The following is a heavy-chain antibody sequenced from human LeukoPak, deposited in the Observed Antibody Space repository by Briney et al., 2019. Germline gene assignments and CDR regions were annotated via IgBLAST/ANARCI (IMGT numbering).Heavy chain of an antibody. CDR3: ARGYSSGWYFGY. V-gene: IGHV4-39*07. CDR1: GGSISSSSYY. J-gene: IGHJ4*02. Sequence: SETLSLTCTVSGGSISSSSYYWGWIRQPPGKGLEWIGSIYYSGSTYYNPSLKSRVTISVDTSKNQFSLKLSSVTAADTAVHYCARGYSSGWYFGYWGQGTLVTVSS. CDR2: IYYSGST. D-gene: IGHD6-19*01.